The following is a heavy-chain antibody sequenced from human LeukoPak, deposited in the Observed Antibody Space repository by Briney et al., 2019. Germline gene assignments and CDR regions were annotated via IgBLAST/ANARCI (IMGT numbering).Heavy chain of an antibody. CDR2: IWPDGSYK. D-gene: IGHD3-22*01. Sequence: PGGSLRLSCVASGFTFRSHAMHWVRQAPGKGLDWVAVIWPDGSYKYYGDSVKDRFTISRDNSKNTLYLQMNSLRAEDTAVYYCARDSHSSGPDYYYYGMDVWGQGTTVTVSS. V-gene: IGHV3-33*01. CDR1: GFTFRSHA. CDR3: ARDSHSSGPDYYYYGMDV. J-gene: IGHJ6*02.